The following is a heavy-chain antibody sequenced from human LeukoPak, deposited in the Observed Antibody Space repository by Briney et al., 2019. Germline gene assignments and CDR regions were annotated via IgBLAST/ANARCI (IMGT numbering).Heavy chain of an antibody. CDR3: ARASTVPPSRYFDL. V-gene: IGHV3-23*01. J-gene: IGHJ2*01. CDR2: ISDSGYTT. CDR1: GFTFSSYG. D-gene: IGHD4-17*01. Sequence: GGSLRLFCEASGFTFSSYGITWVRQAPGKGLEWVSVISDSGYTTFYADSVKGRFTISRDNSKNTVYLHMNSLRAEDTAVYSCARASTVPPSRYFDLWGRGTLVTVSS.